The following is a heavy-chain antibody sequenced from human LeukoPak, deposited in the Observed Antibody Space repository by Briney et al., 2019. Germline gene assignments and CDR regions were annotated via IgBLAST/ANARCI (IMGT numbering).Heavy chain of an antibody. CDR1: GYTFTSYG. Sequence: ASVKVSCKASGYTFTSYGISWVRQAPGQGLEWMGWISAYNGNTNYAQKLQGRVTMTTDTSTSTAYMELRSLRSDDTAVYYCARGGVRYFDWFDAFDIWGQGTMVTVSS. J-gene: IGHJ3*02. CDR3: ARGGVRYFDWFDAFDI. V-gene: IGHV1-18*01. CDR2: ISAYNGNT. D-gene: IGHD3-9*01.